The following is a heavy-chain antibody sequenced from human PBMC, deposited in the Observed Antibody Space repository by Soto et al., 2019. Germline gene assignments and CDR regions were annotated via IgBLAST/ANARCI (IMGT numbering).Heavy chain of an antibody. V-gene: IGHV4-59*01. J-gene: IGHJ4*02. CDR1: GGSISSYY. D-gene: IGHD5-12*01. Sequence: PSETLSLTCTVSGGSISSYYWGWIRQPPGKGLEWIGYIYYSGSTNYNPSLKSRVTISVDTSKNQFSLKLSSVTAADTAVYYCARHSGYESPYSDYWGQGTLVTVSS. CDR2: IYYSGST. CDR3: ARHSGYESPYSDY.